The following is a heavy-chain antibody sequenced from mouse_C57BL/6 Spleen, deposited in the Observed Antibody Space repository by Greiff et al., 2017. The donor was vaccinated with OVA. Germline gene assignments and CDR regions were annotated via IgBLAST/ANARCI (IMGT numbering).Heavy chain of an antibody. CDR3: ARQDRYDYDDPAWFAY. J-gene: IGHJ3*01. Sequence: QVQLKESGAELARPGASVKLSCKASGYTFTSYGISWVKQRTGQGLEWIGEIYPRSGNTYYNEKFKGKATLTADKSSSTAYMELRSLTSEDSAVYFCARQDRYDYDDPAWFAYWGQGTLVTVSA. CDR1: GYTFTSYG. CDR2: IYPRSGNT. D-gene: IGHD2-4*01. V-gene: IGHV1-81*01.